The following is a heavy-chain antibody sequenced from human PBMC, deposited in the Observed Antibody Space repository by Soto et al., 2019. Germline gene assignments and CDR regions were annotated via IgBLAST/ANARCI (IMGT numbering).Heavy chain of an antibody. J-gene: IGHJ4*02. D-gene: IGHD5-18*01. Sequence: SETLSLTCTFSGGSISSSSYYWGWIRQHPGKGMKWNGKINHSGSTNYNPSHKSRVTISVDTSKNQFSLKLSSVTAADTAVYYCARGYGRNFDFWGQGTLVTVSS. CDR2: INHSGST. CDR3: ARGYGRNFDF. CDR1: GGSISSSSYY. V-gene: IGHV4-39*07.